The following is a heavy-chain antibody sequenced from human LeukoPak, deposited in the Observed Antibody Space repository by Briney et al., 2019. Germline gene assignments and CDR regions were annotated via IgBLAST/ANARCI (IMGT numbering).Heavy chain of an antibody. J-gene: IGHJ4*02. V-gene: IGHV3-23*01. CDR2: IVGSGDT. CDR3: AKDRSRYSSSWYYFDY. CDR1: GFSISTYA. Sequence: GGSLRLSCAASGFSISTYAMSWVRQAPGKGLEWVSGIVGSGDTDYADAVQGRFTISKDNSKNIVYLQMNSLRAEDTAVYYCAKDRSRYSSSWYYFDYWGQGTLVTVSS. D-gene: IGHD6-13*01.